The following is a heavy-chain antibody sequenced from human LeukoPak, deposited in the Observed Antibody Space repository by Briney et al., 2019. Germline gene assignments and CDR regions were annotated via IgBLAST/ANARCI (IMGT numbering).Heavy chain of an antibody. D-gene: IGHD3-22*01. V-gene: IGHV3-30*18. CDR3: AKHDSSGIFDY. Sequence: QAGGSLRLSCAASGFTFSSYGMHWVRQAPGKGLEWVAVISYDGSNKYYADSVKGRFTISRDSSKSTLYLQMNSLRAEDTAVYYCAKHDSSGIFDYWGQGTLVTVSS. CDR2: ISYDGSNK. CDR1: GFTFSSYG. J-gene: IGHJ4*02.